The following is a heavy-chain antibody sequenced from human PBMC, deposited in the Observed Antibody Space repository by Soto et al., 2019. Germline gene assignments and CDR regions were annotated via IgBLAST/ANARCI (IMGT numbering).Heavy chain of an antibody. V-gene: IGHV3-23*01. D-gene: IGHD3-22*01. CDR1: GFTFSSYA. Sequence: LRLSCAASGFTFSSYAMSWVRQAPGKGLEWVSAISGSGGSTYYADSVKGRFTISRDNSKNTLYLQMNSLRAEDTAVYYCAKERMDDSSGYYYQLFDYWGQGTLVTVSS. J-gene: IGHJ4*02. CDR3: AKERMDDSSGYYYQLFDY. CDR2: ISGSGGST.